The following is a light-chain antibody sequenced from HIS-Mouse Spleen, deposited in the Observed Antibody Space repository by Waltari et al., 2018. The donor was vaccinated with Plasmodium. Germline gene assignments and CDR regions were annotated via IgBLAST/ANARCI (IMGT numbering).Light chain of an antibody. CDR1: SSDVGGYNY. CDR2: EVS. V-gene: IGLV2-8*01. Sequence: QSALTQPPSASGSPGQSVPTSCTGTSSDVGGYNYVPWYQQHPGKAPKLMIYEVSKRPSGVPDRFSGSKSGNTASLTVSGLQAEDEADYYCSSYAGSNNVVFGGGTKLTVL. J-gene: IGLJ2*01. CDR3: SSYAGSNNVV.